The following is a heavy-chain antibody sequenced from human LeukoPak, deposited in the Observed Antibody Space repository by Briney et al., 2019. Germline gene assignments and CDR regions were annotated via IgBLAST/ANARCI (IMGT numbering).Heavy chain of an antibody. D-gene: IGHD6-13*01. CDR2: ISWNSGSI. J-gene: IGHJ4*02. V-gene: IGHV3-9*01. Sequence: PGESLTLSCTASGFIFNDYAMHWVRQAPGKGLEWVSGISWNSGSIGYADSVKGRFTISRDNAKNSLYLQMNSLRAEDTALYYCAKGIIAAAGRNYFDYWGQGTLVTVSS. CDR1: GFIFNDYA. CDR3: AKGIIAAAGRNYFDY.